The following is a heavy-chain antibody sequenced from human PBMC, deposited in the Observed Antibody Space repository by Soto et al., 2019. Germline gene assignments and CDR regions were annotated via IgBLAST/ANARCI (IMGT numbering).Heavy chain of an antibody. CDR2: IYYSGST. CDR1: GGSINSYY. D-gene: IGHD1-1*01. V-gene: IGHV4-59*08. J-gene: IGHJ4*02. CDR3: ATERDNWTIDY. Sequence: SETLSLTCTVSGGSINSYYWSWIRQPPGKGLEWIGYIYYSGSTNYNPSLKSRVTISVDTSKDQFSLKLSSVTAADTAVYYCATERDNWTIDYWGQGTLVTVSS.